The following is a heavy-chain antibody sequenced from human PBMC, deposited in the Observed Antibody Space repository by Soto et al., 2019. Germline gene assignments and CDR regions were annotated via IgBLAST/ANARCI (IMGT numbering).Heavy chain of an antibody. J-gene: IGHJ5*02. Sequence: ASVKVSCKVSGYTLTELSMHWVRQAPGKGLEWMGGFDPEDGETIYAQKFQGRVTMTEDTSTDTAYMELSSLRSEDTAVYYRATDLDYYDSSGYQPWGQGTLVTVSS. D-gene: IGHD3-22*01. CDR1: GYTLTELS. CDR3: ATDLDYYDSSGYQP. CDR2: FDPEDGET. V-gene: IGHV1-24*01.